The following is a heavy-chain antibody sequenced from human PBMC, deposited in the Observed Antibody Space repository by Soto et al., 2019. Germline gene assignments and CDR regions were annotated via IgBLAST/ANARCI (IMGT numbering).Heavy chain of an antibody. J-gene: IGHJ4*02. V-gene: IGHV3-23*01. D-gene: IGHD6-19*01. CDR1: EFTFSNYA. CDR2: ISDNGGTT. Sequence: TGGSLRLSCAASEFTFSNYAMSWVRQAPGKGLEWVSSISDNGGTTYYADSVKGRFTISRDNSKNTLYLQMNSLRAEDTAVYYCAKDRMGGGRIAVAGKRLVRFDYWGQGTLVTVSS. CDR3: AKDRMGGGRIAVAGKRLVRFDY.